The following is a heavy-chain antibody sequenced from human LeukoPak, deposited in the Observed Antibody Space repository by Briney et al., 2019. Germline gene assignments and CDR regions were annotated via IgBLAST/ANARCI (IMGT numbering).Heavy chain of an antibody. CDR3: ARRGDSRGYYDAFDI. CDR2: VGTAGDT. V-gene: IGHV3-13*01. D-gene: IGHD3-22*01. J-gene: IGHJ3*02. Sequence: PGGSLRLSRTASGFTFSSYNMHWVRQPTGKGLEWVSAVGTAGDTYYPGSVKGRFTISRENAKNSLYLQMNSLRAGDTAVYYCARRGDSRGYYDAFDIWGQGTMVTVSS. CDR1: GFTFSSYN.